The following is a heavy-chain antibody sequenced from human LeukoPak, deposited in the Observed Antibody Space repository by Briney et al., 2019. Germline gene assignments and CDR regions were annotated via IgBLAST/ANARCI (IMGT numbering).Heavy chain of an antibody. J-gene: IGHJ6*02. Sequence: GGSLRLSCAASGFTFSSYATHWVRQAPGKGLERVAVISSDGSNEYYAGSVKGRFTIARDNAKNTLFLHMNSLISENTALYYCARDSSTTNHYYGMDVWGQGTTVTVSS. CDR1: GFTFSSYA. V-gene: IGHV3-30-3*01. CDR2: ISSDGSNE. CDR3: ARDSSTTNHYYGMDV. D-gene: IGHD6-13*01.